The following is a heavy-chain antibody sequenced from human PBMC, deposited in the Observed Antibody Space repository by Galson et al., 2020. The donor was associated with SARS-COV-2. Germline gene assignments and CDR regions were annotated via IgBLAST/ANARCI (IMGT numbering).Heavy chain of an antibody. D-gene: IGHD4-17*01. CDR2: ISSSGSYI. Sequence: GESLKISCAASGFTFSSYSMKWVRQAPGKGLEWVSSISSSGSYIYYADSVKGRFTISRDNGKNSLYLQMNSLRAEDTAVYYCARDRLRDYGDYGDLGTFDIWGQGTMVTVSS. J-gene: IGHJ3*02. CDR3: ARDRLRDYGDYGDLGTFDI. CDR1: GFTFSSYS. V-gene: IGHV3-21*01.